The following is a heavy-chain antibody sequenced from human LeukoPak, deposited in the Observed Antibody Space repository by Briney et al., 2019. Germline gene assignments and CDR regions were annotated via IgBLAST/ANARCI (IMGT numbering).Heavy chain of an antibody. J-gene: IGHJ4*02. Sequence: PGGSLRLSCAASGFTFSSYAMSWDRQAPGKGLEWVSAISGSGGSTYYADSVKGRFTISRDNSKNTLYLQMNSLRAEDTAVYYCAKVQSRKATVFEYSSGWYSGFDYWGQGTLVTVSS. CDR1: GFTFSSYA. D-gene: IGHD6-19*01. V-gene: IGHV3-23*01. CDR3: AKVQSRKATVFEYSSGWYSGFDY. CDR2: ISGSGGST.